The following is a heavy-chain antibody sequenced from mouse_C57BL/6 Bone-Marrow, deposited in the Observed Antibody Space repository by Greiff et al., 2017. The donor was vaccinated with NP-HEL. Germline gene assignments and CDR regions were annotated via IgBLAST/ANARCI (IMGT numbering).Heavy chain of an antibody. CDR1: GFTFSSYG. CDR3: ARHPTDYYYGPMDY. V-gene: IGHV5-6*02. J-gene: IGHJ4*01. D-gene: IGHD1-1*01. Sequence: DVMLVESGGDLVKPGGSLKLSCAASGFTFSSYGMSWVRQTPDKRLEWVATISSCGSYTYYPDSVKGRFTISRDNAKNPLYLQMSSLKSEDTAMYYYARHPTDYYYGPMDYWGQGTSVTVSA. CDR2: ISSCGSYT.